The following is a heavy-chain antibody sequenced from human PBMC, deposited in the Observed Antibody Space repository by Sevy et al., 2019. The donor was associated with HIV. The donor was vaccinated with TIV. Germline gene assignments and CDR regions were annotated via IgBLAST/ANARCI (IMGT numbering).Heavy chain of an antibody. CDR2: IIPIFGTA. J-gene: IGHJ6*02. V-gene: IGHV1-69*13. D-gene: IGHD4-17*01. CDR3: ARDLTTVTTIFPNYGMDV. Sequence: ASVKVSCKASGGTFSSYAISWVRQAPGQGLEWMGGIIPIFGTANYAQKFQDRVTLTADESTSTAYMELSSLRSEDTAVYYCARDLTTVTTIFPNYGMDVWGQGTTVTVS. CDR1: GGTFSSYA.